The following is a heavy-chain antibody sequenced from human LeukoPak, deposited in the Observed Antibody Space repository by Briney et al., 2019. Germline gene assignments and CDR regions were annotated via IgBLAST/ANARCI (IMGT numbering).Heavy chain of an antibody. J-gene: IGHJ4*02. CDR2: IKEDGTVK. D-gene: IGHD3-10*01. V-gene: IGHV3-7*02. CDR3: AASITMFDY. CDR1: GFAFGRYW. Sequence: GGSLRLSCAASGFAFGRYWMSWVRQAPGKGLEWVANIKEDGTVKYYVESVKGRFTISRDNAKNSLYLQMNSLRAEDTAVYYCAASITMFDYWGQGTLVTVSS.